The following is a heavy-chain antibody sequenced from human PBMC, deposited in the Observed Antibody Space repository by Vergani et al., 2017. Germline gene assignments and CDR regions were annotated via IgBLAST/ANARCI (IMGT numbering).Heavy chain of an antibody. CDR2: IKQDGSEK. D-gene: IGHD2-15*01. Sequence: EVQLVESGGGLVQPGGSLRLSCAASGFTFSSYWMSWVRQAPGKGLEWVANIKQDGSEKYYVDSVKGRFTISRDNAKNSLYLQMNSLRAEDTAVYYCARVAIVVVVIAPYDGCVDPWGQGTMVTVSS. CDR1: GFTFSSYW. J-gene: IGHJ5*02. V-gene: IGHV3-7*03. CDR3: ARVAIVVVVIAPYDGCVDP.